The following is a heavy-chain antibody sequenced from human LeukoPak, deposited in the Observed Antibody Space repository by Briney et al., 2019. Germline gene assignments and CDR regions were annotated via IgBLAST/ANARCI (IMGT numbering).Heavy chain of an antibody. CDR3: ARESGAGDPYYFDY. D-gene: IGHD2-21*02. CDR2: IYYNGNT. Sequence: SETLSLTCTVSGGSISSGGYYWSWIRQHPGKGLEWIGYIYYNGNTYYNPSLNSRLPISVDTSKNQFSLRLSSVTAADTAVYYCARESGAGDPYYFDYWGQGTLVTVSS. V-gene: IGHV4-31*03. CDR1: GGSISSGGYY. J-gene: IGHJ4*02.